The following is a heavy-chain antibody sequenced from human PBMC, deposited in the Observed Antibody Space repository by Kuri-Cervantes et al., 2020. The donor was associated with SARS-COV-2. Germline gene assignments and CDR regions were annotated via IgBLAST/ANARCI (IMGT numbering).Heavy chain of an antibody. CDR2: VNTNTGNP. CDR3: ASGLKSYYDSSGTKSLQH. CDR1: GYTFTSYA. Sequence: ASVKVSCKASGYTFTSYAMNWVRQAPGQGPQWMGWVNTNTGNPTYAQGFTGRFVFSLDTSVSTAYLQNSSLKAEDTAVDYCASGLKSYYDSSGTKSLQHWGQGTLVTVSS. D-gene: IGHD3-22*01. V-gene: IGHV7-4-1*02. J-gene: IGHJ1*01.